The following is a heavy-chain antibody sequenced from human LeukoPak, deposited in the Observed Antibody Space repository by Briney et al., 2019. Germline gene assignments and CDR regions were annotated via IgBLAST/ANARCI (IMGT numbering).Heavy chain of an antibody. D-gene: IGHD6-13*01. CDR2: INPNSGGT. CDR3: ARDREQQPTNWFDP. CDR1: GYTFTGYY. J-gene: IGHJ5*02. Sequence: ASVKVSCKASGYTFTGYYMHWVRQAPGQGLEWMGWINPNSGGTNYAQKFQGRVTMTRDTSISTACMELSRLRSDDTAVYYCARDREQQPTNWFDPWGQGTLVTVSS. V-gene: IGHV1-2*02.